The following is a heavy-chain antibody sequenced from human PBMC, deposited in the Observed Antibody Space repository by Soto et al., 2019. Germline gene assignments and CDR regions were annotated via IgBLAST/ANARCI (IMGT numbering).Heavy chain of an antibody. D-gene: IGHD3-22*01. CDR2: IYYSGST. Sequence: LSLTCTVSGGSISSSSYYWGWIRQPPGKGLEWIGSIYYSGSTYYNPSLKSRVSISVDTSKNQFSLKLSSVTAADTAVYYCARTKITYYYDSSGYLRHFDLWGRGTLVTVSS. CDR3: ARTKITYYYDSSGYLRHFDL. CDR1: GGSISSSSYY. V-gene: IGHV4-39*01. J-gene: IGHJ2*01.